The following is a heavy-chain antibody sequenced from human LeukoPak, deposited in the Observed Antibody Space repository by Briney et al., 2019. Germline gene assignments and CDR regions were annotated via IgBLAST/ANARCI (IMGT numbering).Heavy chain of an antibody. CDR2: IYHSGST. V-gene: IGHV4-30-2*01. Sequence: SETLSLTCAVSGGSISSGGYSWSWIRQPPGKGLEWIGYIYHSGSTYYNPSLKSRVTISVDRSKNQFSLKLSSVTAADTAVYYCARGTYYYNSSGYYFDYWGQGTLVTVSS. CDR3: ARGTYYYNSSGYYFDY. J-gene: IGHJ4*02. CDR1: GGSISSGGYS. D-gene: IGHD3-22*01.